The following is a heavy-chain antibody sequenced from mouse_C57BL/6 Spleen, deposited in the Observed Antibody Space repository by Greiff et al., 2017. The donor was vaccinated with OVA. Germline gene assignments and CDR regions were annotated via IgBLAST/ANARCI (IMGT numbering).Heavy chain of an antibody. J-gene: IGHJ2*01. CDR1: GYTFTSYW. V-gene: IGHV1-50*01. CDR3: ARSPSIELRYYDY. Sequence: VQLQQPGAELVKPGASVKLSCKASGYTFTSYWLKWVNQRPGQGLEWLGEIDPSDSYTNYNHKVKGKATLTVYTSSSTAYMQISSLTSEDSAVYYWARSPSIELRYYDYWGQGTTLTVSS. CDR2: IDPSDSYT.